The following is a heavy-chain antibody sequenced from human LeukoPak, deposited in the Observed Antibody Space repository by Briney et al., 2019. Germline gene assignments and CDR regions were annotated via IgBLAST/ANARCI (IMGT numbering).Heavy chain of an antibody. CDR3: ARGVRDHCSGGSCYSVY. Sequence: ASVKVSCKASGYTFTSYDINWVRQATGQGLEWMGWMNPNSGNTGYAQKFQGRVTMTRNTSISTAYMELSSLRSEDTAVHYCARGVRDHCSGGSCYSVYWGQGTLVTVSS. V-gene: IGHV1-8*01. J-gene: IGHJ4*02. CDR1: GYTFTSYD. D-gene: IGHD2-15*01. CDR2: MNPNSGNT.